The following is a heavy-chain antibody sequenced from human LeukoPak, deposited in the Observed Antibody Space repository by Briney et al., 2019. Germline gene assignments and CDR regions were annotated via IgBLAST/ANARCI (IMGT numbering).Heavy chain of an antibody. CDR1: GYTFTSYG. J-gene: IGHJ5*02. D-gene: IGHD3-9*01. CDR3: ARGGDLDYDILTGYYNVMYNWFYP. CDR2: ISAYNGNT. Sequence: ASVKVSCKASGYTFTSYGISWVRQAPGQGLEWMGWISAYNGNTNYAQKLQGRVTMTTDTSTSTAYMELRSLRSDDTAVYYCARGGDLDYDILTGYYNVMYNWFYPWGQGTLVTVSS. V-gene: IGHV1-18*01.